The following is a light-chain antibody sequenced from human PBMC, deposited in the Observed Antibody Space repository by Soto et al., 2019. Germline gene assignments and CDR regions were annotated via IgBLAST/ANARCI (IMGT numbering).Light chain of an antibody. J-gene: IGLJ3*02. V-gene: IGLV4-69*01. CDR2: LNSDGSH. CDR1: SGHSSYT. CDR3: QTWGTGMV. Sequence: QLVLTQSPSASASLGASVKLTCVLSSGHSSYTIAWHQQQPEKGPRYLMKLNSDGSHSKGDGIPDRFSGSSSGAERYLTITSLQSEDEADYYCQTWGTGMVFGGGTKVTVL.